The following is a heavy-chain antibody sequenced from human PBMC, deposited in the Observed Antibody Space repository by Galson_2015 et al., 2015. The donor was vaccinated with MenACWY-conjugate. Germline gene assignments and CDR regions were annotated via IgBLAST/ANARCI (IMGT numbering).Heavy chain of an antibody. D-gene: IGHD3-9*01. CDR1: GFTFSSYS. Sequence: SLRLSCAASGFTFSSYSMNWVRQALGKGLEWVSSISSSSSYIYYADSVKGRFAISRDNAKNSLYLQMNSLRAEDTAVYYCARALYYDILTGSPYYFDYWGQGTLVTVSS. CDR2: ISSSSSYI. CDR3: ARALYYDILTGSPYYFDY. V-gene: IGHV3-21*01. J-gene: IGHJ4*02.